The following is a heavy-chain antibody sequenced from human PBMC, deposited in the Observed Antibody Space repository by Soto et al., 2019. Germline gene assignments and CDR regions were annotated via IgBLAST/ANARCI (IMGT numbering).Heavy chain of an antibody. J-gene: IGHJ5*02. CDR1: GFSFFSYA. CDR3: AKIEMGWFAH. CDR2: ISGSGGHT. D-gene: IGHD2-8*01. V-gene: IGHV3-23*01. Sequence: GGSLRLSCTGSGFSFFSYAMSWVRQAPGKGLEWVSTISGSGGHTYYADSVKGRFVVSRDNDKNTVYLHMSSLTGEDTAVYFCAKIEMGWFAHWGQGTQVTVSS.